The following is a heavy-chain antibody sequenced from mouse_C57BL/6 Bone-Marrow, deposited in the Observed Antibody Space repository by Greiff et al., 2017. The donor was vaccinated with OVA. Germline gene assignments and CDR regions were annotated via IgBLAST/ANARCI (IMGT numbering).Heavy chain of an antibody. CDR3: ARNETGRGDY. D-gene: IGHD4-1*01. Sequence: VQLQQSGAELVRPGSSVKLSCKTSGYTFTSYGINWVKQRPGQGLEWIGYIYIGTGYTEYNEKFKGKATLTSDTSSSTAYMQRSSLTSEDSAIYYCARNETGRGDYWGQGTSVTVSS. J-gene: IGHJ4*01. CDR2: IYIGTGYT. CDR1: GYTFTSYG. V-gene: IGHV1-58*01.